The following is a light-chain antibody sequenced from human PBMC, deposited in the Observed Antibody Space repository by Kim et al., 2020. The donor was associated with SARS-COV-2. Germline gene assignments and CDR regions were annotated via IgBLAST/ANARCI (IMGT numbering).Light chain of an antibody. V-gene: IGKV1-17*01. CDR2: AAS. Sequence: DIQMTQSPSSLSASVGDRVTITCRASQGIGNDLGWYQQKPGKAPKRLIYAASTLQSGVPSRFSGSGSGTEFTLTISSLQPEDFATYFCLQHNSDSWTFGPGTKVDIK. J-gene: IGKJ1*01. CDR1: QGIGND. CDR3: LQHNSDSWT.